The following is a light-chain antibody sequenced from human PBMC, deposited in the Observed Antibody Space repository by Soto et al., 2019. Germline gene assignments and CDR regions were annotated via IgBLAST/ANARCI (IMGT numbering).Light chain of an antibody. J-gene: IGKJ2*01. Sequence: DIQMTQSPSTLSASVGDRVTITCRASQSISSWLAWYQQKPGKAPMLLIYMASSLESGVPSRFSGSGSGTEFTLTISSLQPDDFATYYCQQYNSYPYTFGQGTKV. CDR3: QQYNSYPYT. V-gene: IGKV1-5*03. CDR2: MAS. CDR1: QSISSW.